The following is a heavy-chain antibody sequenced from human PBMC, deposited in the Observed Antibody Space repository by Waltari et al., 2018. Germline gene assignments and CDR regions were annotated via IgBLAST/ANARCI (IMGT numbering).Heavy chain of an antibody. Sequence: EVQLVESGGGLVQPGGSLRLSCAASGFTFSSYWMHWVRQAPGKGLVWGERINRDGSSTSYADSVKGRFTISRDNAKNTLYLQMNSLRAEDTAVYYCARVRLLYWYFDLWGRGTLVTVSS. CDR3: ARVRLLYWYFDL. J-gene: IGHJ2*01. CDR2: INRDGSST. D-gene: IGHD2-15*01. V-gene: IGHV3-74*01. CDR1: GFTFSSYW.